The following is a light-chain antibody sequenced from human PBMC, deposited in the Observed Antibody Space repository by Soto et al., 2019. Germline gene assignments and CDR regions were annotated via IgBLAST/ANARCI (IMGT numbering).Light chain of an antibody. CDR3: CSYAGSYTFGA. Sequence: QSALTQPRSVSGSPGQSVTISCTGTSSDVGGYNYVSWYQQHPGKAPKLMIYDVSQRPSGVPDRFSGSKSGNTASLTISGLQTDDDADYYCCSYAGSYTFGAFGGGTKLTVL. V-gene: IGLV2-11*01. J-gene: IGLJ2*01. CDR1: SSDVGGYNY. CDR2: DVS.